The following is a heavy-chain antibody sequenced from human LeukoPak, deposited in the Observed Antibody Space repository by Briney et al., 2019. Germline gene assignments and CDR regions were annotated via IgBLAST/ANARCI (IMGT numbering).Heavy chain of an antibody. CDR2: ISGSGDNT. V-gene: IGHV3-23*01. CDR1: GFTFNRNA. D-gene: IGHD5-12*01. CDR3: AKGSGYDTDFDY. Sequence: GGSLRLSCAASGFTFNRNAISWVRQAPGKGLEWVSGISGSGDNTYYADSVKGRFTISRDNSKNTLYLQMNSLRAEDTAVYYCAKGSGYDTDFDYWGQGTLVSVSS. J-gene: IGHJ4*02.